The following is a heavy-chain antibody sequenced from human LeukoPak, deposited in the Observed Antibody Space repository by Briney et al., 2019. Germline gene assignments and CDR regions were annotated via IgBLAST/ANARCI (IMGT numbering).Heavy chain of an antibody. CDR2: INPNSGGT. V-gene: IGHV1-2*02. CDR1: GYTFTGYY. CDR3: ARAPPPAYSSSWYSLEFYFDY. Sequence: ASVKVSCKASGYTFTGYYMHWVRQAPGQGLEWMGWINPNSGGTNYAQKFQGRVAMTGDTSISTAYMELSRLRSDDTAVYYCARAPPPAYSSSWYSLEFYFDYWGQGTLVTVSS. J-gene: IGHJ4*02. D-gene: IGHD6-13*01.